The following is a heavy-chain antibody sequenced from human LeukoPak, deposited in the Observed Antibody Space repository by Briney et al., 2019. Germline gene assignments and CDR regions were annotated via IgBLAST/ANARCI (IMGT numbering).Heavy chain of an antibody. CDR1: GYTFTGYY. CDR3: ARDLVGATTRFDY. V-gene: IGHV1-2*02. D-gene: IGHD1-26*01. CDR2: INPNSGGT. J-gene: IGHJ4*02. Sequence: ASVKVSRKASGYTFTGYYMHWVRQAPGQGLEWMGWINPNSGGTNYAQKFQGRVTMTRDTSNSTAYMELSRLRSDDTAVYYGARDLVGATTRFDYWGQGTLVTVSS.